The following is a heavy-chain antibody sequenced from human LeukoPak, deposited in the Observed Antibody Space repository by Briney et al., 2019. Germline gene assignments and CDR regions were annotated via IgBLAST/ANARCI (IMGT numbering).Heavy chain of an antibody. CDR1: GGSIDSTNW. CDR2: IHHDGRI. D-gene: IGHD3-16*02. J-gene: IGHJ4*02. Sequence: SETLSLTCDVSGGSIDSTNWWNWVRQPPGKGLEWIGEIHHDGRINYNPSLKSRVTLSVDKSKNQFSLRLNSVTAADTTMYYCARSHDHLWGNYPDYWGQGTLVTVSS. CDR3: ARSHDHLWGNYPDY. V-gene: IGHV4/OR15-8*01.